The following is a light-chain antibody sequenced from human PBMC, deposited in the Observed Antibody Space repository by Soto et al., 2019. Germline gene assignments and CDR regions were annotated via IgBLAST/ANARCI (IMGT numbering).Light chain of an antibody. CDR3: QQLNSYLIT. V-gene: IGKV1-9*01. J-gene: IGKJ5*01. Sequence: DIQLTQSPSFLSASVGDRVTITCRASQGIRSYLAWYQQKPGNAPNLLIYAASTLQSGVPSRFSGSGSGTEFTLTISSLQPEDFATYYCQQLNSYLITFGQGTRLEIK. CDR1: QGIRSY. CDR2: AAS.